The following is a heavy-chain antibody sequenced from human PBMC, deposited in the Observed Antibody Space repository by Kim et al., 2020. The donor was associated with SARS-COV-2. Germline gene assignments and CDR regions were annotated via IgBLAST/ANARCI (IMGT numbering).Heavy chain of an antibody. D-gene: IGHD2-2*01. CDR3: ARAAKYCSSTSCFHVGAEYFQH. J-gene: IGHJ1*01. CDR1: GYTFTSYG. CDR2: ISAYNGNT. V-gene: IGHV1-18*01. Sequence: ASVKVSCKASGYTFTSYGISWVRQAPGQGLEWMGWISAYNGNTNYAQKLQGRVTMTTDTSTSTAYMELRSLRSDDTAVYYCARAAKYCSSTSCFHVGAEYFQHWGQGTLVTVSS.